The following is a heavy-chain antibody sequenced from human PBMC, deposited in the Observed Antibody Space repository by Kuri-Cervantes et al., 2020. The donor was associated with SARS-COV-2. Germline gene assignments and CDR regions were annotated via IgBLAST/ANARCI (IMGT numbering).Heavy chain of an antibody. Sequence: SVKVPCKASGYTFTSYDINWVRQATGQGLEWMGGIIPIFGTANYAQKSQGRVTITTDESTSTAYMELSSLRSEDTAVYYCATFDMYSRGTVFDTPWDVWGQGTLVTVSS. CDR3: ATFDMYSRGTVFDTPWDV. CDR2: IIPIFGTA. V-gene: IGHV1-69*05. J-gene: IGHJ4*02. D-gene: IGHD6-19*01. CDR1: GYTFTSYD.